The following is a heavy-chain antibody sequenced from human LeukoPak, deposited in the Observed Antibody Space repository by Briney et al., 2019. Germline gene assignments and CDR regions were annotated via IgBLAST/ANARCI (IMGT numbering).Heavy chain of an antibody. CDR1: GFTFSSYS. J-gene: IGHJ6*03. D-gene: IGHD6-19*01. Sequence: PGGSLRLSCAASGFTFSSYSMSWVRQAPGKGLEWVSSISSSSSNIYYADSVKGRFTIPRDNAKNSLYLQMNSLRAEDTAVYYCARGLTYSSGWYNYYYYMDVWGKGTAVTISS. CDR3: ARGLTYSSGWYNYYYYMDV. V-gene: IGHV3-21*01. CDR2: ISSSSSNI.